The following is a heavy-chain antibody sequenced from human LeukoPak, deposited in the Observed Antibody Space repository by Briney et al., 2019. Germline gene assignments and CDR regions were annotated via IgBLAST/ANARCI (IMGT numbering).Heavy chain of an antibody. CDR2: LYCDDDN. CDR1: VFSLNTSGVG. V-gene: IGHV2-5*02. Sequence: SGPTLLKPTQTLTLTCTFSVFSLNTSGVGVSWIHQPPGKPLDWPALLYCDDDNRYSPSLKSRLTINQDTSKNQVVLTMTNLDPVETAPYYCALRGRWDWGPLPLFDSWGQGILVTVSS. J-gene: IGHJ4*02. CDR3: ALRGRWDWGPLPLFDS. D-gene: IGHD3/OR15-3a*01.